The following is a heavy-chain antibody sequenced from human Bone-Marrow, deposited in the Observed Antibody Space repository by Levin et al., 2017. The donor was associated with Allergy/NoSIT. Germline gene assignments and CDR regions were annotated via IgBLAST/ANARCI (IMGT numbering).Heavy chain of an antibody. CDR2: IYRDGTT. CDR3: ASRPSDYDSFVFDY. CDR1: GLTVTSHC. J-gene: IGHJ4*02. V-gene: IGHV3-53*01. Sequence: GESLKISCAASGLTVTSHCMSWVRQAPGKGLEWVSFIYRDGTTFYADSVKGRLTISRDSSKNTWYLQMNSLSVEDTAVYYCASRPSDYDSFVFDYWGQGTLVTVSS. D-gene: IGHD5-12*01.